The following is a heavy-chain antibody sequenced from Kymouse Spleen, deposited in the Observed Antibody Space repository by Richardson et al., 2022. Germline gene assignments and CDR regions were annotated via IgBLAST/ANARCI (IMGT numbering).Heavy chain of an antibody. Sequence: QVQLQQWGAGLLKPSETLSLTCAVYGGSFSGYYWSWIRQPPGKGLEWIGEINHSGSTNYNPSLKSRVTISVDTSKNQFSLKLSSVTAADTAVYYCARGGYGSGSYYNPYYYYYGMDVWGQGTTVTVSS. D-gene: IGHD3-10*01. CDR2: INHSGST. CDR1: GGSFSGYY. J-gene: IGHJ6*02. CDR3: ARGGYGSGSYYNPYYYYYGMDV. V-gene: IGHV4-34*01.